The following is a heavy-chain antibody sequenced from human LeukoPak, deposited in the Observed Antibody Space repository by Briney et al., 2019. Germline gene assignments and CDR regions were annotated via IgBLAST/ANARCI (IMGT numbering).Heavy chain of an antibody. CDR3: ARGGGMRYYYGSGSPYKT. D-gene: IGHD3-10*01. J-gene: IGHJ5*02. V-gene: IGHV4-34*01. CDR1: GGSFSGYY. CDR2: INHSGST. Sequence: SETLSLTCAVYGGSFSGYYWSWIRQPPGKGVGWIGEINHSGSTNYNPSLKSRVTISVDTSKNQFSLKLSSVTAADTAVYYCARGGGMRYYYGSGSPYKTWGQGTLVTVSS.